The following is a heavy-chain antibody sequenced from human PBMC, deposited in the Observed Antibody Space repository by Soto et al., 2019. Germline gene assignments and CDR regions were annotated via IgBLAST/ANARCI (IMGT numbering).Heavy chain of an antibody. Sequence: ASVKVSCKASGYTFTGYYMHWVRQAPGQRLEWMGWINVGNGNTNYSQKFQGRVTITRDITASTAYMDLSSLRSEDTAVYYCARGIAPYYYGSGSYLDYWGQGTLVTVSS. D-gene: IGHD3-10*01. V-gene: IGHV1-3*01. CDR1: GYTFTGYY. J-gene: IGHJ4*02. CDR3: ARGIAPYYYGSGSYLDY. CDR2: INVGNGNT.